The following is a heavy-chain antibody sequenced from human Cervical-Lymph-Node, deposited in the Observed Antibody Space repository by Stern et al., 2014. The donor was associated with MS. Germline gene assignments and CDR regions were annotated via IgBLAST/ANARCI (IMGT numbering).Heavy chain of an antibody. J-gene: IGHJ4*02. V-gene: IGHV3-7*03. CDR1: EFPFSGHW. D-gene: IGHD2/OR15-2a*01. CDR3: ASDTYFRRDY. Sequence: EVQLVESGGDLVQPGGSLRLSCAASEFPFSGHWMSWVRPAPGKGLEFVANINENGQVTYYADSVRGRFTISRDNGKNSVYLQLSSLRVEDTAVYYCASDTYFRRDYWGQGTLVTVSS. CDR2: INENGQVT.